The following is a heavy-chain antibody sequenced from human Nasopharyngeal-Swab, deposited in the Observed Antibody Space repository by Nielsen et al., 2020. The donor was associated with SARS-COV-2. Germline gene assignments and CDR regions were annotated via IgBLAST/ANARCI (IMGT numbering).Heavy chain of an antibody. Sequence: GESLKISCAASGFTFSSYGMHWVRQAPGKGLEWVAVIWYDGSNKYYADSVKGRFTISRDNSKNTLYLQMNSLRAEDTAVYYCAKDRADIVVVPAAGYYYGMDVWGQGTTVTVSS. V-gene: IGHV3-33*06. CDR3: AKDRADIVVVPAAGYYYGMDV. D-gene: IGHD2-2*01. CDR2: IWYDGSNK. J-gene: IGHJ6*02. CDR1: GFTFSSYG.